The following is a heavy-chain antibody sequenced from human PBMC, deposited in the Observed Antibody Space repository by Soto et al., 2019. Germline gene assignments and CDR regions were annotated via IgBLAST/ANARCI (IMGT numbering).Heavy chain of an antibody. J-gene: IGHJ4*02. CDR3: ARPQGAVAGTVVY. V-gene: IGHV3-33*01. CDR2: IWYDGSNK. Sequence: QVQLVESGGGVVQPGRSLRLSCAASGFTFSSYGMHWVRQAPGKGLEWVAVIWYDGSNKYYADSVKGRFTISRDNSKNTLYRQMNSLRAEDTAVYYCARPQGAVAGTVVYWGQGTLVTVSS. CDR1: GFTFSSYG. D-gene: IGHD6-19*01.